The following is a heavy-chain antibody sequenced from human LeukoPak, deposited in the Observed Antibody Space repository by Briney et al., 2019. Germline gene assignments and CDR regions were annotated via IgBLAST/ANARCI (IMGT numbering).Heavy chain of an antibody. J-gene: IGHJ4*02. D-gene: IGHD6-19*01. Sequence: GGSLRLSCAASGFTFSSYAMHWVRQAPGKGLEWVAVISYDGSNKYYADSVKGRFTISRDSSKNTLYLQMNSLRAEDTAVYYCARDLAVAGTVFDYWGQGTLVTVSS. CDR1: GFTFSSYA. CDR3: ARDLAVAGTVFDY. CDR2: ISYDGSNK. V-gene: IGHV3-30-3*01.